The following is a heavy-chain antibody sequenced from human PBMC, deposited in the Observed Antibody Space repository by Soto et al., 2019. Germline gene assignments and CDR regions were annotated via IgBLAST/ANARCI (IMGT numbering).Heavy chain of an antibody. CDR2: ISGSGGST. J-gene: IGHJ4*02. CDR3: GKSFFCCTSCYGGGGSLSFDY. V-gene: IGHV3-23*01. Sequence: PGGSLRLSCAASGFTFSSYAMSWVRQAPGKGPEWVSAISGSGGSTYYADSVKGRFTISRDNSKNTLYLQMNSLRAEDTAVYYCGKSFFCCTSCYGGGGSLSFDYWGQGTLVTVSS. CDR1: GFTFSSYA. D-gene: IGHD2-2*01.